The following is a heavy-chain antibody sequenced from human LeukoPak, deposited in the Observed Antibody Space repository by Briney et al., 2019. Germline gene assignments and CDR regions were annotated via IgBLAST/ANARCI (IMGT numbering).Heavy chain of an antibody. Sequence: SETLSLTCTVSGGSISSYYWSWIRQPPGKGLEWIGYIYTSGSTNYNPSLKSRVTMSVDTSKNQFSLKLSSVTAADTAVYYCARDDAIVVVTGEWAFDIWGQGTMVTVSS. V-gene: IGHV4-4*09. CDR1: GGSISSYY. CDR3: ARDDAIVVVTGEWAFDI. J-gene: IGHJ3*02. D-gene: IGHD2-21*02. CDR2: IYTSGST.